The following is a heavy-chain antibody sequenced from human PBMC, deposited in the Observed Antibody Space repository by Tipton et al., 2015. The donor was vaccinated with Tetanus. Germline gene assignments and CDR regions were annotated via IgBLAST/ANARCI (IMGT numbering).Heavy chain of an antibody. Sequence: TLSLTCTVSGGSISSYYWSWIRQPPGKGLEWIGYIYYSGSTNYNPSLKSRVTISADTSKNQFSLKLSSVTAADTAVYYCARDSPLDVVVAYDAFDIWGQGTMVTVSS. CDR1: GGSISSYY. V-gene: IGHV4-59*01. CDR2: IYYSGST. D-gene: IGHD2-15*01. J-gene: IGHJ3*02. CDR3: ARDSPLDVVVAYDAFDI.